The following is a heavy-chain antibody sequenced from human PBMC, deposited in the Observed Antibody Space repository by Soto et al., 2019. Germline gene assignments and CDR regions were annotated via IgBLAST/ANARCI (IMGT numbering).Heavy chain of an antibody. CDR2: ISTTSTYI. Sequence: EVQLLESGGGLAKPGGSVRLSCAASGFMFSSYSMHWVRQAPGKGLEWVSSISTTSTYIYYADSVKGRFTISRDNAQNSLFLQMNSLRAEDTALYYCARDFKYDILTSHYGMDVWGQGTTVTVSS. V-gene: IGHV3-21*01. CDR3: ARDFKYDILTSHYGMDV. J-gene: IGHJ6*02. D-gene: IGHD3-9*01. CDR1: GFMFSSYS.